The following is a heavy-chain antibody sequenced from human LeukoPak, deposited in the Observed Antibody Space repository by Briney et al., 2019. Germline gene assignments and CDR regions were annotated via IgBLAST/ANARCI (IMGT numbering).Heavy chain of an antibody. J-gene: IGHJ4*02. CDR2: ISSSSSYI. Sequence: GALRLSCAASGFTFSSHGMNWVRQAPGKGLEWVSSISSSSSYIYYADSVKGRFTISRDNAKNSLYLQMNSLRAEDTAVYYCARDLREYCSGGSCYGRFDYWGQGTLVTVSS. D-gene: IGHD2-15*01. CDR1: GFTFSSHG. V-gene: IGHV3-21*01. CDR3: ARDLREYCSGGSCYGRFDY.